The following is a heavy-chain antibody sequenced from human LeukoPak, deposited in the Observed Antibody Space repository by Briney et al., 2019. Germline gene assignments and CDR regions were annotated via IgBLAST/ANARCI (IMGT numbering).Heavy chain of an antibody. V-gene: IGHV3-7*01. CDR3: VGAPNYAYFDY. CDR2: IKHDGSEK. J-gene: IGHJ4*02. Sequence: GGSLRLSCAASGFTFSRSWMTWVRQAPGKGLEWVANIKHDGSEKYYVDSVKGRFTISRDNAKNSLYPQMNSLRAEDTAVYYCVGAPNYAYFDYWGQGTLITVSS. CDR1: GFTFSRSW. D-gene: IGHD4/OR15-4a*01.